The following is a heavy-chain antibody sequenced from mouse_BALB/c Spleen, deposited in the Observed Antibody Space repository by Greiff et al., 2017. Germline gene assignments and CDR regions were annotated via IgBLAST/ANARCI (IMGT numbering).Heavy chain of an antibody. J-gene: IGHJ3*01. D-gene: IGHD3-3*01. CDR1: GFTFSDYG. CDR2: ISNLAYSI. Sequence: EVMLVESGGGLVQPGGSRKLSCAASGFTFSDYGMAWVRQAPGKGPEWVAFISNLAYSIYYADTVTGRFTISRENAKNTLYLEMSSLRSEDTAMYYCARDGAGAWFAYWGQGTLVTVSA. CDR3: ARDGAGAWFAY. V-gene: IGHV5-15*02.